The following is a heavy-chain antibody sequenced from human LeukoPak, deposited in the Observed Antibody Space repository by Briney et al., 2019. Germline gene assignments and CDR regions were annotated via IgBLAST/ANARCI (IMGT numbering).Heavy chain of an antibody. D-gene: IGHD2-21*02. Sequence: SETLSLTCTVSGGSISSGGYYWSWIRQHPGKGLEWIGYIYYSGSTYYNPSLKSRVTISVDTSKNQFSLKLSSVTAADTAVYYCARTAGKHIVVVTAIDYWGQGTLVTVSS. CDR1: GGSISSGGYY. CDR3: ARTAGKHIVVVTAIDY. J-gene: IGHJ4*02. V-gene: IGHV4-31*03. CDR2: IYYSGST.